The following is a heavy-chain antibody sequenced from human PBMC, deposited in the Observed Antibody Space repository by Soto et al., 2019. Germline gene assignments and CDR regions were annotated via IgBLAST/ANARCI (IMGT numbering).Heavy chain of an antibody. J-gene: IGHJ4*02. CDR1: GGSISSSSYY. V-gene: IGHV4-39*01. CDR2: IYYSGST. Sequence: SETLSLTCTVSGGSISSSSYYWGWIRQPPGKGLEWIGSIYYSGSTYYNPSLKSRVTISADTSKNQFSLKLSSVTAADTAVYYCARGPPIAAAGDYYFDYWGQGTLVTVSS. CDR3: ARGPPIAAAGDYYFDY. D-gene: IGHD6-13*01.